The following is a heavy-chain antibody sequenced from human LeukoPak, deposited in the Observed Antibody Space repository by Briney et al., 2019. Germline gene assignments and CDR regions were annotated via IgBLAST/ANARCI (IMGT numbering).Heavy chain of an antibody. Sequence: SCKASGYTFTNYGISWVRQAPGKGLEWVSFISRDGGTIDYADSVKGRFTISRDNAKNSLYLQMSRLRGEDTAVYYCARKAITVTTFDYWGQGTLVTVSS. CDR2: ISRDGGTI. V-gene: IGHV3-48*03. J-gene: IGHJ4*02. CDR1: GYTFTNYG. CDR3: ARKAITVTTFDY. D-gene: IGHD4-17*01.